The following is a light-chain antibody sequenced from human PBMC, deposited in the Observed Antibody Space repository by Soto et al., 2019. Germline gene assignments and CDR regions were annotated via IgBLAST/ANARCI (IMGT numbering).Light chain of an antibody. CDR1: QSISSC. Sequence: DIQMTQSPSTLPASVGDRVTITCRASQSISSCLAWYQQKPGKAPNLLIYEASSLESGVPSSFSGSASGTEFSLTISSLQPDDFASYYCQQYYSYPYTFGQGTKLEIK. CDR3: QQYYSYPYT. V-gene: IGKV1-5*03. CDR2: EAS. J-gene: IGKJ2*01.